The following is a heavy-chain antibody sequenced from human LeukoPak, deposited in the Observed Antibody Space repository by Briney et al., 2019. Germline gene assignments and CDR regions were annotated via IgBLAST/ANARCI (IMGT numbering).Heavy chain of an antibody. Sequence: GGSLRLSCAASGFTFSSYAMSWVRQAPGKGLEWVSAISGSGVSTYYADSVKGRFTISRDNSKNTLYVQMNSLRAEDTAVYYCARAPIEGLELLGFDYWGQGTLVTVSS. CDR2: ISGSGVST. D-gene: IGHD1-7*01. V-gene: IGHV3-23*01. CDR1: GFTFSSYA. CDR3: ARAPIEGLELLGFDY. J-gene: IGHJ4*02.